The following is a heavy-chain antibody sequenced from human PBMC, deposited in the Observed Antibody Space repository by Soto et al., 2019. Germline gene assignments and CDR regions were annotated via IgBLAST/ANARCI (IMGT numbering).Heavy chain of an antibody. Sequence: SETLSLTCAVYGGSFSGYYWSWIRQPPGKGLEWIGEINHSGSTNYNPSLKSRVTISVDTSKNQFSLKLSSVTAADTAVYYCARGPLRSSRALRYFDYWGQGTLVTVSS. V-gene: IGHV4-34*01. CDR1: GGSFSGYY. J-gene: IGHJ4*02. D-gene: IGHD3-9*01. CDR2: INHSGST. CDR3: ARGPLRSSRALRYFDY.